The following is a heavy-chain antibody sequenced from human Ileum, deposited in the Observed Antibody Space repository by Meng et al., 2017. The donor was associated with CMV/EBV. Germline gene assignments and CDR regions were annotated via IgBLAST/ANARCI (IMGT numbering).Heavy chain of an antibody. D-gene: IGHD2-8*02. J-gene: IGHJ4*02. CDR1: GGSISSGSYH. Sequence: SETLSLTCTVSGGSISSGSYHWGWIRQTPGKGLEWVGSIHNSGSTQYSPSLNSRVTMSIDTSKNQLSLKLTSVTAADTAVYYCARLSGGHACCGADYWGQG. CDR2: IHNSGST. CDR3: ARLSGGHACCGADY. V-gene: IGHV4-39*07.